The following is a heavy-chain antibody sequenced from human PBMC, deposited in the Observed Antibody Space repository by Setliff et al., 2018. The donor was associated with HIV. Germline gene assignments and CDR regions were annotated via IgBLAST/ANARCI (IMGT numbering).Heavy chain of an antibody. Sequence: SETLSLTCTVSGGSIRSHYWSWIRQPPGKGLEWIGNIYQSGTTYYNSSLTSRVTMSVDTSKNQFSLKLNSVTAADTAVYYCEAATVGETGYYGIDVWGPGTTVTVSS. CDR1: GGSIRSHY. CDR3: EAATVGETGYYGIDV. J-gene: IGHJ6*02. D-gene: IGHD1-26*01. CDR2: IYQSGTT. V-gene: IGHV4-59*04.